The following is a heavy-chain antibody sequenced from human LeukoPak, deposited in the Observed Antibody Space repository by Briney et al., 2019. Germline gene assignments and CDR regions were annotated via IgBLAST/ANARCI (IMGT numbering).Heavy chain of an antibody. CDR1: GGSISSYY. Sequence: PSETLSLTCTVSGGSISSYYWSWIRQPAGKGLEWIGRIYTSGSTNYNASLKSRVSMSVDTSKNQFFLKLSSVTAADTAVFYCARENSGSYREFDYWGQGTLVTVSS. J-gene: IGHJ4*02. V-gene: IGHV4-4*07. CDR3: ARENSGSYREFDY. D-gene: IGHD1-26*01. CDR2: IYTSGST.